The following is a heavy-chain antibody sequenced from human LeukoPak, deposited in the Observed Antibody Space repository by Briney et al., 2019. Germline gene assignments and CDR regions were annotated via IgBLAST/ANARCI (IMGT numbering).Heavy chain of an antibody. D-gene: IGHD3-22*01. J-gene: IGHJ4*02. CDR1: GFTFSSYE. V-gene: IGHV3-48*03. CDR2: ISSSGSTI. Sequence: GGSLRLSRAASGFTFSSYEMNWVRQAPGKGLEWVSYISSSGSTIYYADSVKGRFTISRDNAKNSLYLQMNSLRAEDTAVYYCAREGRGYDSSGYYYPRFDYWGQGTLVTVSS. CDR3: AREGRGYDSSGYYYPRFDY.